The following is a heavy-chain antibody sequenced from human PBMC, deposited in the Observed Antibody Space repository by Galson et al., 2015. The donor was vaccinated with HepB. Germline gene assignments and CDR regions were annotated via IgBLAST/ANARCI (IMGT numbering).Heavy chain of an antibody. CDR2: ITGGGVNT. J-gene: IGHJ4*02. CDR3: AKASAPVISIYGVVTELLFDY. V-gene: IGHV3-23*01. Sequence: SLRLSCAASGFTFSSYAMSWVRQAPGKGLEWVSTITGGGVNTYYADSVKGRFTISRDISNNTLYLQMSSLRAGDTAVYYCAKASAPVISIYGVVTELLFDYWGQGTRVTVSS. CDR1: GFTFSSYA. D-gene: IGHD3-3*01.